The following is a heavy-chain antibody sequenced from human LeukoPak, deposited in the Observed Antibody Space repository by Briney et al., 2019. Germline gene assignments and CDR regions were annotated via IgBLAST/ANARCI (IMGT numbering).Heavy chain of an antibody. CDR3: ARTLTCSGGSCYSFQNFDY. J-gene: IGHJ4*02. CDR2: IYYSGST. Sequence: SQTLSLTCTVSGGSISSGDYYWGWIRQPPGKGLEWIGSIYYSGSTYYNPSLKSRVTISVDTSKNQSSLKLSSVTAADTAVYYCARTLTCSGGSCYSFQNFDYWGQGTLVTVSS. D-gene: IGHD2-15*01. V-gene: IGHV4-39*01. CDR1: GGSISSGDYY.